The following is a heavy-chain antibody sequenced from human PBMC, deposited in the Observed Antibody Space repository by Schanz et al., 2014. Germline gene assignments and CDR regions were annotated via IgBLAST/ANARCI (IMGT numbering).Heavy chain of an antibody. V-gene: IGHV4-39*01. CDR3: ARQGAEYSSSPPWFDP. CDR1: GGSISSGIYY. CDR2: INYSGST. J-gene: IGHJ5*02. D-gene: IGHD6-6*01. Sequence: QLQLQESGPGLVKPSETLSLTCTVSGGSISSGIYYWGWIRQSPGKGLEWLGNINYSGSTYYNPSLKSRVPTPPATSKNQFPLNLSSVTASDTAVYYCARQGAEYSSSPPWFDPWGQGTLVTVSS.